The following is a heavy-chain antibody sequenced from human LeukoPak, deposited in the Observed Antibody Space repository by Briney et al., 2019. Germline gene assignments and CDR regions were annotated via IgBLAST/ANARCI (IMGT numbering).Heavy chain of an antibody. Sequence: SETLSLTCAVYGGSFSGYYWSWIRQAPGKGLEWIGEINHSGSTNYNPSLKSRVTISVDTSKNQFSLKLSSVTAADTAVYYCAVGAAANWGQGTLVTVSS. D-gene: IGHD6-13*01. CDR3: AVGAAAN. J-gene: IGHJ4*02. CDR1: GGSFSGYY. V-gene: IGHV4-34*01. CDR2: INHSGST.